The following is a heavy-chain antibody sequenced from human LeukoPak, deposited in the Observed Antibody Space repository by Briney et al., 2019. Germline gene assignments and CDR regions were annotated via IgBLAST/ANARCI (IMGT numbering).Heavy chain of an antibody. CDR3: ARVIGYCSSTSCFGYFDY. Sequence: SETLSLTCTVSGGSISSYFWSWIRQPPGKGLEWVGYIYYSGSTNYNPSLKSRVTTSVDTSKNQLSLKLSSVTAADTAVYYCARVIGYCSSTSCFGYFDYWGQGTLVTVSS. D-gene: IGHD2-2*01. CDR2: IYYSGST. CDR1: GGSISSYF. V-gene: IGHV4-59*08. J-gene: IGHJ4*02.